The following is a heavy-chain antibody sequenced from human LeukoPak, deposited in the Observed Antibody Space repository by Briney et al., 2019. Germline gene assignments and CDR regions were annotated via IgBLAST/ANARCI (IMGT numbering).Heavy chain of an antibody. V-gene: IGHV5-51*01. Sequence: GESLKISCRVSGYAFASYWIGWVRQVPGKGLEWIGIIYPDDSDTKYSPSFQGQVAFSADKSVSTAYLQWSSLKASDSAMYYCARFEVNHEDSSSFYYFDHWGQGTLVTVSS. CDR3: ARFEVNHEDSSSFYYFDH. CDR2: IYPDDSDT. J-gene: IGHJ4*02. D-gene: IGHD3-22*01. CDR1: GYAFASYW.